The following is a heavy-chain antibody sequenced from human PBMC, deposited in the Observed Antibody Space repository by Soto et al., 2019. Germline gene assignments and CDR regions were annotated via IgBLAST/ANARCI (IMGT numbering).Heavy chain of an antibody. CDR1: GFSLSKARMG. CDR2: IFSNDEK. D-gene: IGHD2-2*01. J-gene: IGHJ5*02. V-gene: IGHV2-26*01. Sequence: QVTLKESGPVLVKPTEILTLTCTVSGFSLSKARMGVSWIRQPPGKALEWLAHIFSNDEKSYSTSLKSRLTIAKDNSKSQVVLTMTNMDPVDTAPYYCARIVSSTSCHCDWFDPWGQGTLVTVSS. CDR3: ARIVSSTSCHCDWFDP.